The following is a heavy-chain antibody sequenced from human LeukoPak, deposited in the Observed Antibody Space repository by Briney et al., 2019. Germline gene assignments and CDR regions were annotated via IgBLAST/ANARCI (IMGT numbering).Heavy chain of an antibody. D-gene: IGHD3-3*01. J-gene: IGHJ6*02. CDR3: ARGVADYDFWSGTVDYYYGMDV. CDR1: VYTFTSYD. Sequence: GASVKVSCKASVYTFTSYDINWVRQATGQGLEWMGWMNPNRGNTGYAQKFQGRVTMTRNTSISTAYMELSSLRSEDTAVYYCARGVADYDFWSGTVDYYYGMDVWGQGTTVTVSS. V-gene: IGHV1-8*01. CDR2: MNPNRGNT.